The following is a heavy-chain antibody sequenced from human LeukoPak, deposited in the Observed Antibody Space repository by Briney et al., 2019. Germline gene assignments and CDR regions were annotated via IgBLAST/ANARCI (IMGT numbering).Heavy chain of an antibody. D-gene: IGHD3-10*01. Sequence: SVKVSCKASGGTVSSYAISWVRQAPGQGLEWMGGIIPIFGTANYAQQFQGRVTITADESTSTAYMELSSLRSEDTAVYYCASTLWFGEFLNWFDPWGQGTLVTDSS. CDR2: IIPIFGTA. CDR1: GGTVSSYA. CDR3: ASTLWFGEFLNWFDP. J-gene: IGHJ5*02. V-gene: IGHV1-69*01.